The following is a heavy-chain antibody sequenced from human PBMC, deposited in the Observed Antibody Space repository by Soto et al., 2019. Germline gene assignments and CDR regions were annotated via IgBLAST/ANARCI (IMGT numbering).Heavy chain of an antibody. D-gene: IGHD6-19*01. V-gene: IGHV2-5*01. CDR2: IYWNDDK. CDR3: AHRSTRYSSGWSALSRAEYFQH. CDR1: GFSLSTSGVG. Sequence: QITLKESGPTLVKPTQTLTLTCTFSGFSLSTSGVGVGWIRQPPGKALEWLALIYWNDDKRYSPSLKSRLTITKDTSKNQVVLTMTNMDPVDTATYYCAHRSTRYSSGWSALSRAEYFQHWGQGTLVTVSS. J-gene: IGHJ1*01.